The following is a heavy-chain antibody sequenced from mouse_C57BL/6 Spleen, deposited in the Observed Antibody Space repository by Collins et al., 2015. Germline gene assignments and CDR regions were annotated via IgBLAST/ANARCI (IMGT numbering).Heavy chain of an antibody. CDR2: ILPGSGST. J-gene: IGHJ4*01. V-gene: IGHV1-9*01. Sequence: QVQLQQSGAELMKPGASVKISCKATGYTFSSYWIEWVKQRPGHGLEWIGEILPGSGSTNYNEKFKGKATFTADTSSNTAYMQLSSLTSEDSAVYYCASITTVVATNAMDYWGQGTSVTVSS. CDR3: ASITTVVATNAMDY. D-gene: IGHD1-1*01. CDR1: GYTFSSYW.